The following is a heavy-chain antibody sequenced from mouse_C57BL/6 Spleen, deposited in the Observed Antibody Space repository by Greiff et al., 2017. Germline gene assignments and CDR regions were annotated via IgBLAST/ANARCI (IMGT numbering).Heavy chain of an antibody. D-gene: IGHD2-5*01. CDR2: ISSGSSTI. V-gene: IGHV5-17*01. CDR3: SRYSNYWYFDV. Sequence: EVHLVESGGGLVKPGGSLKLSCAASGFTFSDYGMHWVRQAPEQGLEWVAYISSGSSTIYYADTVKGRFTIAIDNAKNTLFLQMTSLRSEDTAMYYCSRYSNYWYFDVWGTGPTVTVSS. J-gene: IGHJ1*03. CDR1: GFTFSDYG.